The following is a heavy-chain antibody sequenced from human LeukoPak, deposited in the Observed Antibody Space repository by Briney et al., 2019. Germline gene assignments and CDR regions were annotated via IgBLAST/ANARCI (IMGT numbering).Heavy chain of an antibody. CDR2: ISGSGGST. J-gene: IGHJ4*02. Sequence: GGSLRLSCAASGFTFSSYAMSWVRQAPGKGLEWVSAISGSGGSTYYADSVKGRFTISRDNSKNTLYLQMNSLRAEDTAVYYCAKDACSGGSCYVDYWAREPWSPSPQ. CDR1: GFTFSSYA. D-gene: IGHD2-15*01. V-gene: IGHV3-23*01. CDR3: AKDACSGGSCYVDY.